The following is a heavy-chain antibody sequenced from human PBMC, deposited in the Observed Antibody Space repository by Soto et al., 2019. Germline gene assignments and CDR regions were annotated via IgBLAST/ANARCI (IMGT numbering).Heavy chain of an antibody. J-gene: IGHJ4*02. CDR2: ISANNDHT. CDR3: ARGTYFDY. CDR1: GYTLNTYG. Sequence: QVQLVQSGAEVKKPGASVKVSCKASGYTLNTYGITWVRQAPGQVLEWMGWISANNDHTNYPQKLQGRVTMTTDTATSTAYMELRSLTSDDTAVYDCARGTYFDYWGQGTLVTVSS. V-gene: IGHV1-18*01.